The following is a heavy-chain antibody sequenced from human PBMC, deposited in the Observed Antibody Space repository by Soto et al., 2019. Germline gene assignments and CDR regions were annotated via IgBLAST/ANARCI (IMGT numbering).Heavy chain of an antibody. CDR1: GGSISSSNW. Sequence: QVQLQESGPGLVKPSGTLSLTCAVSGGSISSSNWWSWVRQPPGKGLEWIGEINHSGSTNYNPSLKRPVTIPGVPAKYQFALKLSPVSAADSPVYYCARGDIVVVPVATYFYYGMVVWGKGTTVTVSS. CDR3: ARGDIVVVPVATYFYYGMVV. J-gene: IGHJ6*04. D-gene: IGHD2-2*01. CDR2: INHSGST. V-gene: IGHV4-4*02.